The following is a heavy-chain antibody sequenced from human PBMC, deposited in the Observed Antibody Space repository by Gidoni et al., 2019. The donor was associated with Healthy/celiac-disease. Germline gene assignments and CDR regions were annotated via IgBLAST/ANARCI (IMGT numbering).Heavy chain of an antibody. CDR3: ARRVLAAAGYYFDY. D-gene: IGHD6-13*01. CDR1: GFTVSSNY. Sequence: EVQLVETGGGLIQPGGSLSLSCAASGFTVSSNYMSWVRQAPGKGLEWVSVIYSGGSTYYADSVKGRFTISRDNSKNTLYLQMNSLRAEDTAVYYCARRVLAAAGYYFDYWGQGTLVTVSS. CDR2: IYSGGST. V-gene: IGHV3-53*02. J-gene: IGHJ4*02.